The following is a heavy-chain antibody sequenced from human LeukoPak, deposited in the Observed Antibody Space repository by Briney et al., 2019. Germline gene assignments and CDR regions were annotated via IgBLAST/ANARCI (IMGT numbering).Heavy chain of an antibody. J-gene: IGHJ4*02. CDR3: AREVVRCSSTSCHLDY. CDR1: GGSISSSSYY. Sequence: SETLSLTCTVSGGSISSSSYYWGWIRQPPGKGLEWIGSIYYSGSTYYNPSLKSRVTISVDTSKNQFSLKLSSVTAADTAVYYCAREVVRCSSTSCHLDYWGQGTLVTVSS. CDR2: IYYSGST. V-gene: IGHV4-39*07. D-gene: IGHD2-2*01.